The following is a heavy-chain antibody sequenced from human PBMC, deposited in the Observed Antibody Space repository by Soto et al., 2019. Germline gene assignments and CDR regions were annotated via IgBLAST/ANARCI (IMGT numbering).Heavy chain of an antibody. V-gene: IGHV3-23*01. CDR1: GFTFSSYA. CDR2: ISGSGGST. Sequence: PGGSLRLSCAASGFTFSSYAMSWVRQAPGKGLEWVSAISGSGGSTYYADSVKGRFTISRDNSKNTLYLQMNSLRAEDTAVYYCAKIGPSSIAARRVNWFDPWGQGTLVTVSS. D-gene: IGHD6-6*01. CDR3: AKIGPSSIAARRVNWFDP. J-gene: IGHJ5*02.